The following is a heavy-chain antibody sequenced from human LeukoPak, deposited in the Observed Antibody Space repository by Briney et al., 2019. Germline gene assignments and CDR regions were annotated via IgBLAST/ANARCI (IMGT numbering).Heavy chain of an antibody. D-gene: IGHD1-7*01. Sequence: SETLSLTCAVYGGSFSGYYWSWIRQPPGKGLEWIGYIYYSGSTNYNPSLKSRVTISVDTSKNQFSLKLSSVTAADTAVYYCARDGTNSDAFDIWGQGTMVTVSS. CDR3: ARDGTNSDAFDI. V-gene: IGHV4-59*01. CDR2: IYYSGST. J-gene: IGHJ3*02. CDR1: GGSFSGYY.